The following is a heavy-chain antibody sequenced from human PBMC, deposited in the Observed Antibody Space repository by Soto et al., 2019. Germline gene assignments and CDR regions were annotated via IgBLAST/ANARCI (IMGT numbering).Heavy chain of an antibody. CDR3: ARDVRPHCSGGSCYTETRFDY. V-gene: IGHV1-2*04. CDR2: INPNSGGT. J-gene: IGHJ4*02. CDR1: GYTFTGYY. D-gene: IGHD2-15*01. Sequence: QVQLVQSGAEVKKPGASVKVSCKASGYTFTGYYMHWVRQAPGQGLEWMGWINPNSGGTNYAQKFQGWVTMTRDTSISTAYMELSRLRSGDTAVYYCARDVRPHCSGGSCYTETRFDYWGQGTLVTVSS.